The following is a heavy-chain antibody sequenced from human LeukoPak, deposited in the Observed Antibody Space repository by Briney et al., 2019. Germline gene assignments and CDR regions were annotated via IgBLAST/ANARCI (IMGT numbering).Heavy chain of an antibody. V-gene: IGHV3-33*01. J-gene: IGHJ4*02. CDR2: IWCDGSNK. D-gene: IGHD7-27*01. Sequence: GGSLRLSCAASGFHLSTYGMHWGRQAPAKGLEWVGVIWCDGSNKIYAESVKGRFTISRDNSKNTLYLQMNSLRAEDTAVYYCARDRSWGSQCYFDYWGQGTLVTVSS. CDR1: GFHLSTYG. CDR3: ARDRSWGSQCYFDY.